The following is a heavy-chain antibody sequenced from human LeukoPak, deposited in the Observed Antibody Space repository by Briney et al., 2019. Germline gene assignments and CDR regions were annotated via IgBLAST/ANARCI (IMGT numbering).Heavy chain of an antibody. Sequence: GGPLRLSCAASGFTFSSYAMHWVRQAPGKGLEWVTVISYDGSNKYYADSVKGRFTISRDNSKNTLYLQMNSLRAEDTAVYYCAREGCSSTSCYVPNWFDPWGQGTLVTVSS. D-gene: IGHD2-2*01. CDR3: AREGCSSTSCYVPNWFDP. J-gene: IGHJ5*02. V-gene: IGHV3-30*04. CDR1: GFTFSSYA. CDR2: ISYDGSNK.